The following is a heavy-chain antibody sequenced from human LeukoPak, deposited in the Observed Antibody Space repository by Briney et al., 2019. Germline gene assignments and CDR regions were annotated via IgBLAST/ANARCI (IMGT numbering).Heavy chain of an antibody. J-gene: IGHJ4*02. CDR1: GGSISSYY. CDR2: IYYSGST. Sequence: SETLSLTCTVSGGSISSYYWSWIRQPPGKGLEWIGYIYYSGSTNYNPSLKSRVTISADTSKNQFSLKLSSVTAADTAVYYCARRSSSWSKYFDYWGQGTLVTVSS. V-gene: IGHV4-59*12. D-gene: IGHD6-13*01. CDR3: ARRSSSWSKYFDY.